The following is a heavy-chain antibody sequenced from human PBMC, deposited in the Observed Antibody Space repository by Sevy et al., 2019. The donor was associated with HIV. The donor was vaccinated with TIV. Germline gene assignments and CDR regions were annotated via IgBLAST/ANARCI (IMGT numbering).Heavy chain of an antibody. CDR2: ISYGGIT. CDR3: AKIFAH. J-gene: IGHJ5*02. V-gene: IGHV4-39*02. CDR1: GGSISTSGSY. Sequence: SETLSLTCTVSGGSISTSGSYWGWIRQPPGKGLEWIGDISYGGITTYNPSLRGRVTISRDTSNNHFSLKLSSVTAADTAVYYCAKIFAHWGQGTLVTVSS.